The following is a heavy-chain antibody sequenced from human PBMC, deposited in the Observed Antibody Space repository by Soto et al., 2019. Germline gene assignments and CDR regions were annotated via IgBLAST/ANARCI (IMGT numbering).Heavy chain of an antibody. CDR3: ARGEYQLAPSRPAARKDGMDV. D-gene: IGHD2-2*01. CDR1: GYTFTSYA. J-gene: IGHJ6*02. CDR2: INAGNGNT. V-gene: IGHV1-3*01. Sequence: QVRLVQSGAEVKKPGASVKVSCKASGYTFTSYAMHWVRQAPGQRLEWMGWINAGNGNTKYSQKFQGRVTITRDTSASTAYMELSSLRSEDTAVYYCARGEYQLAPSRPAARKDGMDVWGQGTTVTVSS.